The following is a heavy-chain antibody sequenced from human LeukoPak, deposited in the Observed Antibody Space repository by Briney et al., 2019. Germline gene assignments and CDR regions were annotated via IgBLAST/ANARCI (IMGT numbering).Heavy chain of an antibody. V-gene: IGHV3-66*01. CDR2: IYSGGST. CDR1: GFTVSINY. D-gene: IGHD3-10*01. Sequence: PGGSLRLSCAASGFTVSINYMSWVRQAPGKGLEWVSVIYSGGSTYYADSVKGRFTISRDNSKNTLYLQMNSLRAEDTAVYYCASGGSGSYYNVGAFDIWGQGTMVTVSS. J-gene: IGHJ3*02. CDR3: ASGGSGSYYNVGAFDI.